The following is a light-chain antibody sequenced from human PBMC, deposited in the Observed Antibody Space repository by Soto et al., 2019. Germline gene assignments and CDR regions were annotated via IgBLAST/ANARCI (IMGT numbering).Light chain of an antibody. Sequence: EIVLTQSPGTLSLSPGDRATLSCRASQSVRGSYSAWYQQKPGQAPRLLIYGASSRATGIPDRFSGSGSGTDFTLTISRLEPEDFAVYYCQQYGTSPGTFGQGTKVDIK. J-gene: IGKJ1*01. CDR3: QQYGTSPGT. CDR1: QSVRGSY. CDR2: GAS. V-gene: IGKV3-20*01.